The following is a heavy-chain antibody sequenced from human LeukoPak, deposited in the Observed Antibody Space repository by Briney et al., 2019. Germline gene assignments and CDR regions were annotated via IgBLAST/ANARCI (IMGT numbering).Heavy chain of an antibody. Sequence: GGSLRLSCAASGFTFSSYWMSWVRQAPGKGLEWVSVIYSGGNTYYADSVKGRFTISRDNSKNTLYLQMNSLRAEDTAVYYCARDGYSSGWYSDYWGQGTLVTVSS. CDR3: ARDGYSSGWYSDY. CDR1: GFTFSSYW. V-gene: IGHV3-53*01. CDR2: IYSGGNT. D-gene: IGHD6-19*01. J-gene: IGHJ4*02.